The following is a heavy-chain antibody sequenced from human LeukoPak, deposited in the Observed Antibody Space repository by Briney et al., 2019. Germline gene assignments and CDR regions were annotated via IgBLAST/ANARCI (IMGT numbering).Heavy chain of an antibody. CDR2: INGSGGST. J-gene: IGHJ4*02. CDR3: AKVTSGWYRGGFDY. Sequence: GGSLRLSCAASGFTFSSYAMSWVRQAPGKGLEWVSAINGSGGSTYYADSVKGLFTISRDNYKNTLYLQMNSLRAEDTAVYYCAKVTSGWYRGGFDYWGQGTLVTVSS. D-gene: IGHD6-19*01. V-gene: IGHV3-23*01. CDR1: GFTFSSYA.